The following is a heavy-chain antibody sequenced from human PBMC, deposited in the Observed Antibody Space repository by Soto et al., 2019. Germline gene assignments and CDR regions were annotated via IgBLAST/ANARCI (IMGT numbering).Heavy chain of an antibody. CDR2: INPNSGNT. CDR1: GYTFTSYD. J-gene: IGHJ5*02. Sequence: ASVKVSCKASGYTFTSYDINWVRQATGQGLEWMGWINPNSGNTGSAQKFQGRVTMTRNTSTRTAYMDLSSLRSEDTAVYYCARSAPDSNPESNWFDPWGQGTMVTVSS. D-gene: IGHD4-4*01. CDR3: ARSAPDSNPESNWFDP. V-gene: IGHV1-8*01.